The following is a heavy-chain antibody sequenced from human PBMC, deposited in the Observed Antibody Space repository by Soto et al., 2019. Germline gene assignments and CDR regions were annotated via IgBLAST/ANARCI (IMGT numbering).Heavy chain of an antibody. Sequence: PSETLSLTCTVSGGSVSSGSYYWSWIRQPPGKGLEWIGYIYYSGSTNYNPSLKSRVTISVDTSKNQFSLKLSSVTAADTAVYYCARGGYSYGYDFDYWGQGTLVTVSS. J-gene: IGHJ4*02. CDR2: IYYSGST. CDR1: GGSVSSGSYY. CDR3: ARGGYSYGYDFDY. V-gene: IGHV4-61*01. D-gene: IGHD5-18*01.